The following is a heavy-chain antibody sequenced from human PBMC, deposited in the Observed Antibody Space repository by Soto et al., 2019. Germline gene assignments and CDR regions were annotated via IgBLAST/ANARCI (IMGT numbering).Heavy chain of an antibody. CDR2: VYRTGST. V-gene: IGHV4-4*02. J-gene: IGHJ4*02. Sequence: QVQLQESGPGLVKPSGTLSLTCAVSGGSISTSNWWSWVRQPPGKGLEWIGEVYRTGSTNYNPSLESRVIVSVDKSKIQFSLKLTSVTAADTAVYYCARARATIAAAAIFDCWGQGNLVTVSS. CDR3: ARARATIAAAAIFDC. D-gene: IGHD6-13*01. CDR1: GGSISTSNW.